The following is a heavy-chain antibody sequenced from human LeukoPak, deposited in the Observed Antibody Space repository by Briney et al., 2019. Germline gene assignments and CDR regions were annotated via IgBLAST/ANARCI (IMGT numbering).Heavy chain of an antibody. D-gene: IGHD3-10*01. CDR3: ARGITSFNWFDP. V-gene: IGHV4-30-2*01. J-gene: IGHJ5*02. Sequence: PSETLSLTCAVSGGSISSGGYSWSWIRQPPGKGLEWIGYIYHSGSTYYNPSLKSRVTISVDRSKNQFSLKLSSVTAADTAVYYCARGITSFNWFDPWGQGTLVTVPS. CDR1: GGSISSGGYS. CDR2: IYHSGST.